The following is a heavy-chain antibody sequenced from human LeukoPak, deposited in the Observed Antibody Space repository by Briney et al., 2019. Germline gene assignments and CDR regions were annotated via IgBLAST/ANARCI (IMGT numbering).Heavy chain of an antibody. J-gene: IGHJ5*02. Sequence: SETLSLTCTVSGGSISSYYWSWIRQPPGKGLEWIGYIYYSGSTNYNPSLKSRVTISVDTSKNQFSLKLSSVTAADTAVYYCARARKLELRPDWFDPWGQGTLVTVSS. CDR2: IYYSGST. CDR1: GGSISSYY. CDR3: ARARKLELRPDWFDP. D-gene: IGHD1-7*01. V-gene: IGHV4-59*01.